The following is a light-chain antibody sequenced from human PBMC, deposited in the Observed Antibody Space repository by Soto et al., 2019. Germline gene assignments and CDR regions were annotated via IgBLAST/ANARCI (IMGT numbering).Light chain of an antibody. CDR2: GAS. CDR1: ESVSSTN. CDR3: QQYASPYT. Sequence: TQSPGTLSLSPGERATLSXXXXESVSSTNLAWYQPKPGQAPTLLLYGASSRATGIPDRFSASGSGTDFILTISRLEPEDFAVYYCQQYASPYTFGQGTKLEIK. V-gene: IGKV3-20*01. J-gene: IGKJ2*01.